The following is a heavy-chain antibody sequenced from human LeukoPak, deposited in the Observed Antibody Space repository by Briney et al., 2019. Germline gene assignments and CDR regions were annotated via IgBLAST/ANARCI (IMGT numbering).Heavy chain of an antibody. V-gene: IGHV3-48*01. CDR2: ISSSSSTI. CDR1: GFTFSSYS. Sequence: PGGSLRLSCAASGFTFSSYSMNWVRQAPGKGLEWVSYISSSSSTIYYADSVKGRFTISRDNAKNSLYLQMNSLRAEDTAVYYCARSMKGQWLQVDYWGQGTPVTVSS. D-gene: IGHD5-12*01. J-gene: IGHJ4*02. CDR3: ARSMKGQWLQVDY.